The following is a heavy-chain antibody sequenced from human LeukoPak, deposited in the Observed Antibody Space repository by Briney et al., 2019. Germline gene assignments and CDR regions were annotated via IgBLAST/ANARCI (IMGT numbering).Heavy chain of an antibody. CDR2: INHSGST. CDR3: WASTYILRYAW. D-gene: IGHD2-8*01. CDR1: GGSFSDYY. J-gene: IGHJ4*02. Sequence: SETLSLTCAVYGGSFSDYYWSWIRQPPGKGLEWIGEINHSGSTNYNPSLKSRVTISVDTSKNQFSLKLNSVTAADPAVYYWWASTYILRYAWWGQGTLVTVSS. V-gene: IGHV4-34*01.